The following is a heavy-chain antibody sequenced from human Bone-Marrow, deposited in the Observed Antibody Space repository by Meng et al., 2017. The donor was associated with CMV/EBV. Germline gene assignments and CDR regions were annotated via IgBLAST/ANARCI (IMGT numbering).Heavy chain of an antibody. V-gene: IGHV3-21*01. J-gene: IGHJ4*02. CDR2: ISSSSSYI. CDR1: GFTFSSYS. CDR3: ARALGYCSSTSCYTFDY. Sequence: GESLKISCAASGFTFSSYSMNWVRQAPGKGLEWVSSISSSSSYIYYADSVKGRFTISRDNAKNSLYLQMNSLRAEDTAVYYCARALGYCSSTSCYTFDYWGQGTLVTAPQ. D-gene: IGHD2-2*02.